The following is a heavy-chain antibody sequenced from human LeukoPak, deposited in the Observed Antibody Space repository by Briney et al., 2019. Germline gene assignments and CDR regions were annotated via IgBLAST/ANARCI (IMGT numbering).Heavy chain of an antibody. CDR2: IRGDESRK. CDR1: GFSFSNYW. Sequence: GGSLRLSCAASGFSFSNYWMTWLRQAPGKGLEWVANIRGDESRKYYMDSVTGRFTISRDNAKNSLYLQMNSLRAEDTAVYYCARDANYHVSSDYYDAFDTWGQGTMVTVSS. V-gene: IGHV3-7*01. CDR3: ARDANYHVSSDYYDAFDT. J-gene: IGHJ3*02. D-gene: IGHD3-22*01.